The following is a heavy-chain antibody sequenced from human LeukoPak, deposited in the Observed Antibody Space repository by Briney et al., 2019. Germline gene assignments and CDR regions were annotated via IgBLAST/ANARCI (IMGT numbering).Heavy chain of an antibody. Sequence: SETLSLTCTVSGGSVSDNYWSWIRQPPGKGLEWIAYVYQSNIANYNPSLSGRGTISLDTSKSQVSLKLRSVTPADTAIYYCTKNAGRGRPSDLWGQGTLVTVFS. CDR1: GGSVSDNY. D-gene: IGHD2-15*01. CDR3: TKNAGRGRPSDL. J-gene: IGHJ4*02. CDR2: VYQSNIA. V-gene: IGHV4-59*02.